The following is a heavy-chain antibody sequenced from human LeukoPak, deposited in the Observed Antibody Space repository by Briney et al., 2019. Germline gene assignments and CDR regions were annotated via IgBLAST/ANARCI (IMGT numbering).Heavy chain of an antibody. J-gene: IGHJ3*02. CDR3: ARDIRFPDAFDI. V-gene: IGHV4-31*03. Sequence: SETLSLTCTVSGGSISSGGYYWSWIRQHPGRGLEWIGYIYYSGSTYYNPSLKSRVTISVYTSKNQCSLKLSSVTAADTAVYYCARDIRFPDAFDIWGQGSMVTVSS. CDR2: IYYSGST. D-gene: IGHD4-17*01. CDR1: GGSISSGGYY.